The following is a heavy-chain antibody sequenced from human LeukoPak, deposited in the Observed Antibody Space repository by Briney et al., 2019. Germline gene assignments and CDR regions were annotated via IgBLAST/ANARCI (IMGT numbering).Heavy chain of an antibody. CDR3: AGDSSSTYYYYYGMDV. CDR2: INTNTGNP. CDR1: GYTFTSYA. V-gene: IGHV7-4-1*02. D-gene: IGHD6-6*01. Sequence: ASVKVSCKASGYTFTSYAMNWVRQAPGQGLEGMGWINTNTGNPTYAQGFTGRFVFSLDTSVSTAYLQISSLKAEDTAVYYCAGDSSSTYYYYYGMDVWGQGTTVTVSS. J-gene: IGHJ6*02.